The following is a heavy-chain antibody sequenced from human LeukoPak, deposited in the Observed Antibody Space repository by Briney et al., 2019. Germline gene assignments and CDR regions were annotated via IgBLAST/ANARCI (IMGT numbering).Heavy chain of an antibody. CDR3: AREGGEQWLFNRRSEGANALDI. D-gene: IGHD6-19*01. CDR1: GYTFTSYD. V-gene: IGHV1-8*03. CDR2: MSPNGGNT. J-gene: IGHJ3*02. Sequence: ASVKVSCKASGYTFTSYDIHWVRQATGQGLEWMGLMSPNGGNTGYAQKFQGRVTITRNTSISTAYMELSSLRPEDTAVYYCAREGGEQWLFNRRSEGANALDIWGQGTKVTVSS.